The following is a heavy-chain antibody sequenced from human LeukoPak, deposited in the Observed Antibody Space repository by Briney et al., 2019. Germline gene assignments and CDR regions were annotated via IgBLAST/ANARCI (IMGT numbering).Heavy chain of an antibody. Sequence: ASVKVSCKASGYTFTSYYMHWVRQAPGQGLEWMGIFNPSGGSTSYAQKFQGRVTMTRDMSTSTVYMELSSLRSEDTAVYYCARDGDNWNYYYYYYYYMDVWGKGTTVTVSS. V-gene: IGHV1-46*01. CDR3: ARDGDNWNYYYYYYYYMDV. J-gene: IGHJ6*03. CDR1: GYTFTSYY. CDR2: FNPSGGST. D-gene: IGHD1-7*01.